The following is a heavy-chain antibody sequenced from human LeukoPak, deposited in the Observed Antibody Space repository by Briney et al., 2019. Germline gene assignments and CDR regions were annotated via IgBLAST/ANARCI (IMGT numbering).Heavy chain of an antibody. Sequence: SVKLSRTASVCTFSRYAISWGRDAPGQGLEWVGGVIPIFGAANYAQNFPSRVPTTSHESTRTAHTELSSLRSEDTAVYYCARGLHFDPWGQGTLATVS. CDR1: VCTFSRYA. J-gene: IGHJ5*02. V-gene: IGHV1-69*13. CDR2: VIPIFGAA. D-gene: IGHD2-15*01. CDR3: ARGLHFDP.